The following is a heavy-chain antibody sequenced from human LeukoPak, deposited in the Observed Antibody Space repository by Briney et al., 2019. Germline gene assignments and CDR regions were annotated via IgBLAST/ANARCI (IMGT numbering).Heavy chain of an antibody. CDR3: ASYGSANL. CDR2: ISSSGTTI. CDR1: GFTFSSFE. J-gene: IGHJ5*02. Sequence: GGSLRLSCVASGFTFSSFEMNWVRQAPGKGLEWVSYISSSGTTISYADSVRGRFTISRDNANNSLYLQMNSLRVEDTAFYHCASYGSANLWGQGTLVTVSS. D-gene: IGHD3-10*01. V-gene: IGHV3-48*03.